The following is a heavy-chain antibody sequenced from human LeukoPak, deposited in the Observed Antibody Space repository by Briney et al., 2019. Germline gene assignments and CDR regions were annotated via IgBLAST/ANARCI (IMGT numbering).Heavy chain of an antibody. CDR2: TYYRSKWYN. D-gene: IGHD6-13*01. Sequence: SQTLSLTCAISGDSVSSNSAAWKWIRQSVSRGLEWLGRTYYRSKWYNDYAVSVKSRITINPDTSKNQFSLQLNSVTPEDTAVYYCAREYGSSWYIGGWGQGTLVTVSS. V-gene: IGHV6-1*01. J-gene: IGHJ4*02. CDR3: AREYGSSWYIGG. CDR1: GDSVSSNSAA.